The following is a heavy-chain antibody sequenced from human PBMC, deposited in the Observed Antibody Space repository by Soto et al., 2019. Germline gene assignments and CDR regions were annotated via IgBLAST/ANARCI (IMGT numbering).Heavy chain of an antibody. CDR3: ARGFSFRWVY. CDR1: GGSMNTDYW. V-gene: IGHV4-4*02. Sequence: QVQLQESGPGLVKPSGTLSLTCGVSGGSMNTDYWWSWVRQAPGKAPEWIGEVHHSGTTNYIQSLKTRITMSVDKSGNQVSLDLTSVAAADTAVYFCARGFSFRWVYWGQGILVTVSS. CDR2: VHHSGTT. D-gene: IGHD6-13*01. J-gene: IGHJ4*02.